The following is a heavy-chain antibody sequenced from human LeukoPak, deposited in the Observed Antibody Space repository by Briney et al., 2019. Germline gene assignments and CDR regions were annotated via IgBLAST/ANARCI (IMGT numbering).Heavy chain of an antibody. CDR1: GYTFTGYY. J-gene: IGHJ5*02. D-gene: IGHD2-15*01. CDR2: INPHSGGT. Sequence: ASVKVSCKASGYTFTGYYMHWVRQAPGQGLEWMGWINPHSGGTNYAQKFQGRVTMTRDTSISTAYMELSRLRSDDTAVYYCAREPAEDIVVVVAATGGGFDPWGQGTLVTVSS. V-gene: IGHV1-2*02. CDR3: AREPAEDIVVVVAATGGGFDP.